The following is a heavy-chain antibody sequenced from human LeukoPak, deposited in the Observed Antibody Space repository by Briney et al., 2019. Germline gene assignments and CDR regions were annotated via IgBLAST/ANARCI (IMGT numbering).Heavy chain of an antibody. Sequence: SVKVSCKASGAAFTSNAISWWGWAPEQGLKGMERIIPILGIANYAQKFQGRVTITADKSTSTAYMELSSLRSEDTAVYYCARLAIAAAGNNWFDPWGQGTLVTVSS. J-gene: IGHJ5*02. CDR3: ARLAIAAAGNNWFDP. CDR1: GAAFTSNA. CDR2: IIPILGIA. D-gene: IGHD6-13*01. V-gene: IGHV1-69*04.